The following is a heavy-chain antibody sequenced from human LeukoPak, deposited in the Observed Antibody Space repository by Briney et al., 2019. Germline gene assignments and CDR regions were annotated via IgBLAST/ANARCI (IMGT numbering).Heavy chain of an antibody. CDR1: GFTFSSYS. V-gene: IGHV3-21*01. J-gene: IGHJ4*02. CDR3: ARALKIDYFDY. Sequence: GGSLRLSCAASGFTFSSYSMNWVRPAPGKGLEWVSSISSSSSYIYYADSVKGRFTISRDNAKNSLYLQMNSLRAEDTAVYYCARALKIDYFDYWGQGTLVTVSS. D-gene: IGHD3-16*02. CDR2: ISSSSSYI.